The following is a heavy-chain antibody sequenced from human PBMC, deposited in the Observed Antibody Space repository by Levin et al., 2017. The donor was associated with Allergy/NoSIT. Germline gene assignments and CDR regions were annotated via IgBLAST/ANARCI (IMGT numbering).Heavy chain of an antibody. CDR1: GFTFDDYA. Sequence: SLKISCAASGFTFDDYAMHWVRQAPGKGLEWVSGISWNSGSIGYADSVKGRFTISRDNAKNSLYLQMNSLRAEDTALYYCAKDKVATDLSDAFDIWGQGTMVTVSS. CDR2: ISWNSGSI. J-gene: IGHJ3*02. D-gene: IGHD2-15*01. V-gene: IGHV3-9*01. CDR3: AKDKVATDLSDAFDI.